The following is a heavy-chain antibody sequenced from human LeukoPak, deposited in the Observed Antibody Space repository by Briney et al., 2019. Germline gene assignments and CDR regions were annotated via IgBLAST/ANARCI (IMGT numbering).Heavy chain of an antibody. J-gene: IGHJ4*02. CDR3: ARDRYDSSGYYPDY. V-gene: IGHV3-30-3*01. CDR2: ISYDGSNK. D-gene: IGHD3-22*01. Sequence: GGSLRLSWAASGFTFSSYAMHWVRQAPGKGLEWVAVISYDGSNKYYADSVKGRFTISRDNSKNTLYLQMNSLRAEDTAVYYCARDRYDSSGYYPDYWGQGTLVTVSS. CDR1: GFTFSSYA.